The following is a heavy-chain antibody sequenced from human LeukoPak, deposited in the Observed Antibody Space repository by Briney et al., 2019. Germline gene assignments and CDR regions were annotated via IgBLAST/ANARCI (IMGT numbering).Heavy chain of an antibody. J-gene: IGHJ4*02. CDR3: ARVGPSFYDYVWGSYRPPFKD. V-gene: IGHV3-30-3*01. Sequence: GGSLRLSCAASGFTFSNYTMHWVRQAPGKGLEWLAVISYDGYSEYYADSVKGRFTISRDNCKNTLYLHMNSLRVEDMAVYYCARVGPSFYDYVWGSYRPPFKDWGQGTLVTVSS. CDR2: ISYDGYSE. D-gene: IGHD3-16*02. CDR1: GFTFSNYT.